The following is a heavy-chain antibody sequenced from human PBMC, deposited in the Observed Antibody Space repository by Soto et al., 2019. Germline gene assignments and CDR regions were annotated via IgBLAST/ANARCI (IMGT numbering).Heavy chain of an antibody. CDR2: IYYSGST. D-gene: IGHD3-22*01. J-gene: IGHJ5*02. Sequence: TLSLTCPLSGGSIISGGYYCSWIRQHPGKGLEWIGYIYYSGSTYYNPSLKSRVTISVDTSKNQFSLKLRSVTAADTAVYYCARDYYDSSGYYRGWFDPWGQGTMVTVSS. CDR1: GGSIISGGYY. CDR3: ARDYYDSSGYYRGWFDP. V-gene: IGHV4-31*03.